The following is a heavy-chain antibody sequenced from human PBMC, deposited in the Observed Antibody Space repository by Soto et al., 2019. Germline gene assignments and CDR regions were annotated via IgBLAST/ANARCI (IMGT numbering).Heavy chain of an antibody. CDR3: ARGNGGSAPIDY. CDR2: IIPILGIA. Sequence: QVQLVQSGAEVKKPGSSVKVSCKASGGTFSSYTISWVRQAPGQGLEWMGRIIPILGIANYAQKFQGRVTITADKSTSTAYMELSSLRSEDTAVYYCARGNGGSAPIDYWGQGTLVTVSS. J-gene: IGHJ4*02. V-gene: IGHV1-69*02. D-gene: IGHD2-8*01. CDR1: GGTFSSYT.